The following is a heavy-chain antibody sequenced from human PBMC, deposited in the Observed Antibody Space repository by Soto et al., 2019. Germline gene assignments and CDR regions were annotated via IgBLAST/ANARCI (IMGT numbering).Heavy chain of an antibody. D-gene: IGHD3-22*01. CDR2: ISYSGST. J-gene: IGHJ5*02. V-gene: IGHV4-31*02. CDR3: ARRDRSGYSYWLDT. CDR1: GGSISDGYY. Sequence: SETLSLTXTVSGGSISDGYYWSWIRQHPGKGLEWIGSISYSGSTSYNPSLKSRLTISVDRSKSQFSLNLSSVTAADTAVYYCARRDRSGYSYWLDTWGQGTLVTVSS.